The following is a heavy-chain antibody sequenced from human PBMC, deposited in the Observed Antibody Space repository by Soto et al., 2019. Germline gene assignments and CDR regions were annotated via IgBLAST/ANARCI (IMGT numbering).Heavy chain of an antibody. Sequence: GGSLRLSCAASGFTVSSNYMSWVRQAPGKGLEWVSVIYSGGSTYYADSVRGRFTFSRDNSRNKLYLQMNSLRAEDTALYYCVILALGKFDFWGQGNLVTVS. CDR1: GFTVSSNY. CDR2: IYSGGST. CDR3: VILALGKFDF. V-gene: IGHV3-53*01. J-gene: IGHJ4*02. D-gene: IGHD1-26*01.